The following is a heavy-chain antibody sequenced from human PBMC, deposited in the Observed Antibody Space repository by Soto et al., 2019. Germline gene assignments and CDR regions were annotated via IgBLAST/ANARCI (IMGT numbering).Heavy chain of an antibody. CDR3: ARKDKSGYFNWFDP. CDR1: GYRFTSYW. CDR2: IFPSDSDT. J-gene: IGHJ5*02. V-gene: IGHV5-51*01. Sequence: PGESLKISCRTSGYRFTSYWIAWVRQMPGKGLEWMGIIFPSDSDTRYSPSFQGQVTISADRSTSTVFLQWASLKASDTAVYFCARKDKSGYFNWFDPWGQGALVTVSS. D-gene: IGHD3-22*01.